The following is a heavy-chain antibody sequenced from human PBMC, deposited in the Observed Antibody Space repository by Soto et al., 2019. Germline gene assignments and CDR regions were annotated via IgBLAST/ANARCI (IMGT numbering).Heavy chain of an antibody. Sequence: SETLSLTCAVSDYSINTGHYWAWVRQPPGKGLEWIGSIWHSGSTYYNSSLMRRITISVDTSKKQFSLKLSSVTAADTAVYYCASRAKDTSGWSTFDDWGQGTLVSVSS. CDR3: ASRAKDTSGWSTFDD. J-gene: IGHJ4*02. D-gene: IGHD6-19*01. CDR2: IWHSGST. V-gene: IGHV4-38-2*01. CDR1: DYSINTGHY.